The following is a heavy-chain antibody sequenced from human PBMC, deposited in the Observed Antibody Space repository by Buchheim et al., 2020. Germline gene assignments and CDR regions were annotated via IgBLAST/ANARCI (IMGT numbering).Heavy chain of an antibody. D-gene: IGHD3-22*01. V-gene: IGHV3-30-3*01. J-gene: IGHJ4*02. Sequence: QVQLVESGGGVVQPGRSLRLSCAASGFTFSSYAMHWVRQAPGKGLEWVAVISYDGSNKYYADSVKGRFTISRDNSKNTLYLQMNSLRAEDTAVYYCARDPTPYYDSTFDYWGQGTL. CDR2: ISYDGSNK. CDR1: GFTFSSYA. CDR3: ARDPTPYYDSTFDY.